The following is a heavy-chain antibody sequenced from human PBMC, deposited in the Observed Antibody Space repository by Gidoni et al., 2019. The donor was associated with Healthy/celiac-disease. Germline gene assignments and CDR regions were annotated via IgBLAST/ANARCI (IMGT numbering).Heavy chain of an antibody. CDR1: GFTFSSYW. J-gene: IGHJ6*02. D-gene: IGHD4-17*01. V-gene: IGHV3-7*03. CDR3: ARTPPYGDYSRAYYYYGMDV. Sequence: EVQLVESGGGLVQPGGSLRLSCAASGFTFSSYWMSWVRQAPGKGLEWVANIKQDGSEKYYVDSVKGRFTISRDNAKNSLYLQMNSLRAEDTAVYYCARTPPYGDYSRAYYYYGMDVWGQGTTVTVSS. CDR2: IKQDGSEK.